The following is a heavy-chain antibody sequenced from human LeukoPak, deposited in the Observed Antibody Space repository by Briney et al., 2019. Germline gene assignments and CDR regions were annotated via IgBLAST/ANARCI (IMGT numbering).Heavy chain of an antibody. D-gene: IGHD1-26*01. CDR2: ISTGGTT. CDR1: GFTVNSKY. J-gene: IGHJ3*02. Sequence: PGGSLRLSCAASGFTVNSKYMSWVRQAPGKGLEWVSVISTGGTTYYADSVKGRFTISRDNSKSTLYLQMNSLRAEDTALYYCARGGDIVGDIRSAFDIWGPGTLVTVSS. CDR3: ARGGDIVGDIRSAFDI. V-gene: IGHV3-53*01.